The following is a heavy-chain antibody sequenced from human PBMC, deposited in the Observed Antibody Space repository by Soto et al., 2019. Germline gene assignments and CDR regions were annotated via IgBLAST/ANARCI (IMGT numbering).Heavy chain of an antibody. D-gene: IGHD2-15*01. CDR3: ARDLVVAATPIGFDP. CDR1: GYTFTSYY. V-gene: IGHV1-46*01. Sequence: GASVKVSCKASGYTFTSYYMHWVRQAPGQGLEWMGIINPSGGSTSYAQKFQGRVTMTRDTSTSTVYMELSSLRSEDTAVYYCARDLVVAATPIGFDPWGQGTLVTVSS. J-gene: IGHJ5*02. CDR2: INPSGGST.